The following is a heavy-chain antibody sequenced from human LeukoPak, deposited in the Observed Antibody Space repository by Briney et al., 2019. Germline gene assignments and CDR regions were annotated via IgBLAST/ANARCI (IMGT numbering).Heavy chain of an antibody. V-gene: IGHV3-23*01. J-gene: IGHJ4*02. CDR3: AKEWRWLQFCDY. Sequence: GGSLRLSCAASGFTFDDYGMSWVRQAPGKGLEWVSAISGSGGSTYYADSVKGRFTISRDNSKNTLYLQMNSLRAEDTAVYYCAKEWRWLQFCDYWGQGTLVTVSS. CDR2: ISGSGGST. CDR1: GFTFDDYG. D-gene: IGHD5-24*01.